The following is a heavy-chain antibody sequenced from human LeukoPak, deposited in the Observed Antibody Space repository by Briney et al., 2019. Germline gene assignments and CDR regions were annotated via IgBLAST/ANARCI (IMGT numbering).Heavy chain of an antibody. D-gene: IGHD2-2*01. Sequence: GGXLXLSCXVSGFTFSXXXXXXVRQAPGXXXXXXXXXXXXXXGGTTDYAAPVKARXXISRDDSKNTVYLQMNSLKTEDTGVYYCIIGYCTSTSCNWDDAFDIWGQGTMVTVSS. CDR3: IIGYCTSTSCNWDDAFDI. V-gene: IGHV3-15*01. CDR2: XXXXXXGGTT. CDR1: GFTFSXXX. J-gene: IGHJ3*02.